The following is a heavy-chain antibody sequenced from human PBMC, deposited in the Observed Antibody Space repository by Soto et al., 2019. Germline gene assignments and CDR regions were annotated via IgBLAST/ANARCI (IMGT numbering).Heavy chain of an antibody. CDR3: ARVAFRGQFGDLSDFDP. Sequence: EVQLVETGGGLIQPGGSLTLSCEASGMIVSINYISWVRQAPGKGLEWVAIIYRGGATHYAGSVKGRFTISRDSSRNTVSLQMNALRVDDTARYYCARVAFRGQFGDLSDFDPWGQGTLVTVSS. CDR1: GMIVSINY. J-gene: IGHJ5*02. D-gene: IGHD3-10*01. V-gene: IGHV3-53*02. CDR2: IYRGGAT.